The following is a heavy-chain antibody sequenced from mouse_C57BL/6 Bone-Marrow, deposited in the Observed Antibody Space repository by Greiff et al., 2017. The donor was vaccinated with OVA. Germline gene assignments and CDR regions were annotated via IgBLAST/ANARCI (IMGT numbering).Heavy chain of an antibody. J-gene: IGHJ1*03. V-gene: IGHV10-3*01. Sequence: EVKLLESGGGLVQPKGSLKLSCAASGFTFNTYAMHWVRQAPGKGLEWVARIRSKSSNYATYYADSVKDRFTISRDDSQSMLYLQMNNLKTEDTAMYYCVREGVYDGYYDDWYFDVWGTGTTVTVSS. CDR1: GFTFNTYA. CDR2: IRSKSSNYAT. CDR3: VREGVYDGYYDDWYFDV. D-gene: IGHD2-3*01.